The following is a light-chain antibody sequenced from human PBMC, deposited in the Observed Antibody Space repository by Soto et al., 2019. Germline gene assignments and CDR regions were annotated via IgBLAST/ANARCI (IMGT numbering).Light chain of an antibody. Sequence: EIVLTQSPGTLSLSPGERATLSCRASQSVSSSYLAWYQQKPGQAPRLLIYGASSRATGIPDRFSGSGSGTAFTLTISRLEPEDFAVYFCQQYGNSPPYTFGQGTKVEIK. CDR1: QSVSSSY. CDR3: QQYGNSPPYT. V-gene: IGKV3-20*01. CDR2: GAS. J-gene: IGKJ2*01.